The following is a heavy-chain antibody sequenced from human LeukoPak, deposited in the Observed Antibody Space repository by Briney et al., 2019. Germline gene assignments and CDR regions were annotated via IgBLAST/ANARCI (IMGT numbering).Heavy chain of an antibody. D-gene: IGHD3-10*01. Sequence: PGGSLRLSCAASGFTLSNAWMNWVRQAPGKGLEWVAFIRYDGSNKYYADSVKGRFTISRDNSKNTLYLQMNSLRAEDTAVYYCAKDAMRGLVITMVRGPGYYYMDVWGKGTTVTISS. CDR1: GFTLSNAW. CDR2: IRYDGSNK. J-gene: IGHJ6*03. CDR3: AKDAMRGLVITMVRGPGYYYMDV. V-gene: IGHV3-30*02.